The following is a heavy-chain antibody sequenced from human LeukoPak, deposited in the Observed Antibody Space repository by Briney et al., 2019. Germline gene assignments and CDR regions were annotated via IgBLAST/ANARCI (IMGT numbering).Heavy chain of an antibody. CDR1: GLIFSKYA. CDR3: AKAPYSSGYYIFDN. Sequence: GGSLRLSCAASGLIFSKYAMSWVRQAPGKGLEWVSGISGSGDKTYYADSVRRRFTISRDKSKNTLSLQMNSLRDEDTAVYYCAKAPYSSGYYIFDNWGQGNLVTASS. D-gene: IGHD3-22*01. CDR2: ISGSGDKT. J-gene: IGHJ5*02. V-gene: IGHV3-23*01.